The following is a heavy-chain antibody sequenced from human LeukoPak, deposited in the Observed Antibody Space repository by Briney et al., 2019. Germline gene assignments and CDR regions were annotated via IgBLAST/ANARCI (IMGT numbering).Heavy chain of an antibody. Sequence: TSETLSLTCTVSGGSISSYYWSWIRQPPGKGLEWIGYIYYSGSTNYNPSLKSRVTMSVDTSKNQLSLKLSSVTAADTAVYYCARARWYGRDAFDIWGQGTMVTVSS. J-gene: IGHJ3*02. D-gene: IGHD6-13*01. V-gene: IGHV4-59*01. CDR1: GGSISSYY. CDR2: IYYSGST. CDR3: ARARWYGRDAFDI.